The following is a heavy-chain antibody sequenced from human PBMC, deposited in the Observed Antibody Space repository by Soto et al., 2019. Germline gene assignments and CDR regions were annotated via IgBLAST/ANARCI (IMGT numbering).Heavy chain of an antibody. CDR3: ARDPPMGALNWFDP. V-gene: IGHV1-69*13. Sequence: SVKVSCKASGYTLTDNYMHWVREAPGQGLEWMGWINPIFGTANYAQKFQGRVTITADESTSTAYMELSSLRSEDTAVYYCARDPPMGALNWFDPWGQGTLVTVSS. CDR2: INPIFGTA. J-gene: IGHJ5*02. CDR1: GYTLTDNY. D-gene: IGHD1-26*01.